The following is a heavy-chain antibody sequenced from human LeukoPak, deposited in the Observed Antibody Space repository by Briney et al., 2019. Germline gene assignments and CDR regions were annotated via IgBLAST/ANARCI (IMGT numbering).Heavy chain of an antibody. V-gene: IGHV4-39*01. D-gene: IGHD3-3*01. J-gene: IGHJ4*02. Sequence: SETLSLTCTVSGGSISSSSYYWGWIRQPPGKGLEWIGSIYYSGSTYYNPSLKSRVTISVDTSKNQFSLKLSSVTAADTAVYYCASGFSHPLDYWGQGTLVTVSS. CDR1: GGSISSSSYY. CDR3: ASGFSHPLDY. CDR2: IYYSGST.